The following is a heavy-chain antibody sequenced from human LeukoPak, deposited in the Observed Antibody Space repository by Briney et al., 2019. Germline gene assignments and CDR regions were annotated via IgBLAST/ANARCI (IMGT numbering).Heavy chain of an antibody. CDR3: ARGDDYISTLFDY. Sequence: PSETLSLTCTVSGGSISSYYWSWIRQPPGKGLEWIGYIYYSGSTNYNPSLKSRVTISVDTSKNQLSLKLTSATAADTAIYYCARGDDYISTLFDYWGQGTLVTVSS. CDR1: GGSISSYY. V-gene: IGHV4-59*01. J-gene: IGHJ4*02. CDR2: IYYSGST. D-gene: IGHD5-12*01.